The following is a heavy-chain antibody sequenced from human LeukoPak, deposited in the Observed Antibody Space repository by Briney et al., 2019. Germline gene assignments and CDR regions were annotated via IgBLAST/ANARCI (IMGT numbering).Heavy chain of an antibody. CDR2: IPYDGSDK. CDR3: AKGLGDYDDFRLGF. CDR1: IFSFSTFG. Sequence: GGSLRLFCAASIFSFSTFGFHWARQAPGKGLEWVAFIPYDGSDKYYADSVKGRFTVSRENSKNTLYLHMNSLRVEDAAVYYCAKGLGDYDDFRLGFWGQGTLVTVSS. D-gene: IGHD4-17*01. J-gene: IGHJ4*02. V-gene: IGHV3-30*02.